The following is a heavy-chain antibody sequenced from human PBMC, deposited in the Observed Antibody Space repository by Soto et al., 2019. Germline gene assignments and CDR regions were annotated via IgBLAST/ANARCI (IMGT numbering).Heavy chain of an antibody. CDR2: ISNDGSDK. D-gene: IGHD6-13*01. Sequence: QVQLVESGGGVVQPGRSLRLSCAASGFTFNNYGMHWARQAPGKGLEWVAAISNDGSDKYYADSVKGRLTISRDNSKNTVCLQMSSRRAEDTAVYYCAKDQARAASHGIDWGQGTMVTVSS. J-gene: IGHJ3*01. V-gene: IGHV3-30*18. CDR1: GFTFNNYG. CDR3: AKDQARAASHGID.